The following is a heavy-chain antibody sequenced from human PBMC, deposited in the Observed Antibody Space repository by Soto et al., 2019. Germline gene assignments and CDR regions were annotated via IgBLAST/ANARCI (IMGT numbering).Heavy chain of an antibody. J-gene: IGHJ4*02. CDR1: GSSVSSGGYY. CDR2: IYYSGST. V-gene: IGHV4-61*08. Sequence: SETLSLTCTVSGSSVSSGGYYWSWIRQPPGKGLEWIGYIYYSGSTNYNPSLKSRVTISVDTSKNQFSLKLSSVTAADTAVYYCARSRCPYGSPPGPFDYSGPAPLVTVS. D-gene: IGHD4-17*01. CDR3: ARSRCPYGSPPGPFDY.